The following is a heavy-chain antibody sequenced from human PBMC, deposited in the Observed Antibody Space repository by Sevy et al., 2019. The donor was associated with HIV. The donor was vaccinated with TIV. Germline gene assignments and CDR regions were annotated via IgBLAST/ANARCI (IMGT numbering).Heavy chain of an antibody. CDR1: GFTFSAYW. D-gene: IGHD2-15*01. V-gene: IGHV3-7*01. J-gene: IGHJ4*02. CDR3: ARLSCGGGSCYSAFGY. CDR2: IREDGSDK. Sequence: GGSLRLSCTASGFTFSAYWMTWVRQAPGKGLEWVASIREDGSDKKDVDSVRGRLTISRDNAKNSLYLQMNSLRAEDTALYYCARLSCGGGSCYSAFGYGGQGTLVAVSS.